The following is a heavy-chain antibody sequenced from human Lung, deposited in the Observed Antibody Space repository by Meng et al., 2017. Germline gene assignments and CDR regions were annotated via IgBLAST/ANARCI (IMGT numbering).Heavy chain of an antibody. D-gene: IGHD3-22*01. Sequence: RRRLQGRGPGLVSPSRTLSPTCIVPGGSISSSSYYWGWTRQPPGKGLEWIGSIYYSGSTYYNPSLKSRVSISVDTSKSQFSLRLSSVTAADTAVYYCARGEYDSSGYYLEYFQLWGQGTLVTVSS. V-gene: IGHV4-39*06. J-gene: IGHJ1*01. CDR3: ARGEYDSSGYYLEYFQL. CDR2: IYYSGST. CDR1: GGSISSSSYY.